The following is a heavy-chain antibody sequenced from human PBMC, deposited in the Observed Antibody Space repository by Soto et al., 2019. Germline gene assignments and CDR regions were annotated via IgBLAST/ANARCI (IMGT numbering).Heavy chain of an antibody. V-gene: IGHV3-7*04. CDR2: IKQDGSEK. D-gene: IGHD3-9*01. CDR1: GFTFSSYW. CDR3: AREIRDILTPNWCDP. Sequence: EVQLVESGGGLVQPGGSLRLSCAASGFTFSSYWMSWVRQAPGKGLEWVANIKQDGSEKYYVDSVKGRFTISRDNAKNSLYLQMNGLRSEDTAVYYCAREIRDILTPNWCDPWGKGTLVTVSS. J-gene: IGHJ5*02.